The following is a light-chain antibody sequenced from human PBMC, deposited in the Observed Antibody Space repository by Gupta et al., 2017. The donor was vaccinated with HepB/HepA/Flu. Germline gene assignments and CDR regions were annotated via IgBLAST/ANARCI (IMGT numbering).Light chain of an antibody. CDR3: GTWDSSLNAGV. CDR2: ESR. CDR1: NYNIGNNY. Sequence: QSVLTQPPSISAAAGQTVSISCSGTNYNIGNNYVSWYQQVPGTAPRLLIYESRNRPSVISDRFSASKSGSSATLVITGLQTGDEADYYCGTWDSSLNAGVFGGGTTLTVL. J-gene: IGLJ3*02. V-gene: IGLV1-51*02.